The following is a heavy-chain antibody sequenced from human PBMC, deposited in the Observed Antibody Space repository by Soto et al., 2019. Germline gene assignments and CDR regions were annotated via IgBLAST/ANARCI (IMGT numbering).Heavy chain of an antibody. CDR3: ARLGSKRANDFWSGYYTGPYGMDV. CDR2: IYPGDSDT. V-gene: IGHV5-51*01. CDR1: GYSFTIYW. D-gene: IGHD3-3*01. Sequence: GESLKISCKGSGYSFTIYWIGWVRQMPGKGLEWMGIIYPGDSDTRYSPSFQGQVTISADKSISTAYLQWSSLKASDTAMYYCARLGSKRANDFWSGYYTGPYGMDVWGQGTTVTVSS. J-gene: IGHJ6*02.